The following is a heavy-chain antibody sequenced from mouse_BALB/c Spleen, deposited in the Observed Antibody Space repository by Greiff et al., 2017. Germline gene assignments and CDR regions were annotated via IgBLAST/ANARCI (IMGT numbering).Heavy chain of an antibody. CDR2: INPSNGRT. CDR3: ARLGMGGNYFDY. CDR1: GYTFTSYW. V-gene: IGHV1S81*02. Sequence: VQLQQPGAELVKPGASVKLSCKASGYTFTSYWMHWVKQRPGQGLEWIGEINPSNGRTNYNEKFKSKATLTVDKSSSTAYMQLSSLTSEDSAVYYCARLGMGGNYFDYWGQGTTLTVSS. J-gene: IGHJ2*01.